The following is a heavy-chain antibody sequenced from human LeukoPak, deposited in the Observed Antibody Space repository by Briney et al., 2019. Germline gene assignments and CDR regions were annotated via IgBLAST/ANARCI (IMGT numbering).Heavy chain of an antibody. CDR3: AKFQYQLLWDAFDI. CDR2: ISGSGGST. V-gene: IGHV3-23*01. Sequence: PGGSLRLSCAASGFTFSSYAMSWVRQAPGKGLEWVSTISGSGGSTYFADSVKGRFTISRDNSKNTLYLQMNSLGAEDTAVYYCAKFQYQLLWDAFDIWGQGTMVTVSS. CDR1: GFTFSSYA. J-gene: IGHJ3*02. D-gene: IGHD2-2*01.